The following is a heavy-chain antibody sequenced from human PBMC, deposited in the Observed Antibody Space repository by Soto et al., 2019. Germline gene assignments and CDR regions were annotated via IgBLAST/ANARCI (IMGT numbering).Heavy chain of an antibody. CDR2: IYTSGDT. Sequence: SETLSLTCTVSGGSFSSYYWSWFRQPAGKGLEWIGRIYTSGDTNYNPSLKSRVTMSVDTSKNQFSLKLSSVTAADTAVYYCARASMVYGMDVWGQGTTVTVSS. J-gene: IGHJ6*02. CDR1: GGSFSSYY. CDR3: ARASMVYGMDV. V-gene: IGHV4-4*07. D-gene: IGHD3-10*01.